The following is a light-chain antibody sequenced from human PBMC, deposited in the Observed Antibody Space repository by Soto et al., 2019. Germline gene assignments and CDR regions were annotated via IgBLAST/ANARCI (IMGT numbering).Light chain of an antibody. Sequence: TQMTQSPSSLSTSVGDRFTITCRASQRINIYLNWYRQKPGKAPELLIYSASNLQSGVPSRFSGSGSGTDFTLTISSLQPEDFATYYCQQSFSTPTFGQGTRLEIK. J-gene: IGKJ5*01. CDR2: SAS. V-gene: IGKV1-39*01. CDR1: QRINIY. CDR3: QQSFSTPT.